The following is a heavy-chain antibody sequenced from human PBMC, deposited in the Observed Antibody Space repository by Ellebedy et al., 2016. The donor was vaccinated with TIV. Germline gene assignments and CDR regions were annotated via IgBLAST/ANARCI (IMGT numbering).Heavy chain of an antibody. CDR2: IVVGSGNT. J-gene: IGHJ4*02. D-gene: IGHD3-9*01. Sequence: SVKVSXXASGFTFTSSAMQWVRQARGQRLEWIGWIVVGSGNTNYAQKFQERVTITRDMSTSTAYMELSSLRSEDTAVYYCAADIHYDILTGYQFDYWGQGTLVTVSS. CDR1: GFTFTSSA. CDR3: AADIHYDILTGYQFDY. V-gene: IGHV1-58*02.